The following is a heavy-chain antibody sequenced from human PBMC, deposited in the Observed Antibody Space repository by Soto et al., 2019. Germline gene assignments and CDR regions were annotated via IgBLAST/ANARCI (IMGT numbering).Heavy chain of an antibody. CDR3: ARDSPPVDY. CDR2: ISAYNGNT. Sequence: QVQLVQSGAAVKKAGDSVKVSCKASGYTFSNAGISWVRQAPGQGLEWMGWISAYNGNTKYAQELQGRVTMPTDTSTRTAYMELRSLRSDDTAGYYCARDSPPVDYWGQGTLVTVSS. V-gene: IGHV1-18*01. J-gene: IGHJ4*02. CDR1: GYTFSNAG.